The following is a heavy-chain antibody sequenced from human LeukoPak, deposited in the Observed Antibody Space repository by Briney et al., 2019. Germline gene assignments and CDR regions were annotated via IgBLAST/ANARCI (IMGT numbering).Heavy chain of an antibody. D-gene: IGHD1-26*01. CDR2: IYSGGST. CDR1: GFTVSSNY. V-gene: IGHV3-66*01. Sequence: PGGSLRLSCAASGFTVSSNYMSWVRQAPGKGPEWVSVIYSGGSTYYADSVKGRFTISRDNSKNTLYLQMNSLRAEDTAVYYCARGYGGSYYYYYGMGVWGQGATVTVSS. CDR3: ARGYGGSYYYYYGMGV. J-gene: IGHJ6*02.